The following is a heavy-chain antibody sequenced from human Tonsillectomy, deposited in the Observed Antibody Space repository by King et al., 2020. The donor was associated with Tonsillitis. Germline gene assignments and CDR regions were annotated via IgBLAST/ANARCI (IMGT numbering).Heavy chain of an antibody. CDR1: GYTFTSYA. D-gene: IGHD6-6*01. CDR3: ARDAISTRRSDYNWFDP. J-gene: IGHJ5*02. CDR2: INAVNDNT. V-gene: IGHV1-3*01. Sequence: VQLVQSGAEVKKPGASVKVSCKASGYTFTSYAIHWVRQAPGQRLEWMGWINAVNDNTKYSQKFQDRVSINTDTSASTAYMELSSLTFEDTAIYYCARDAISTRRSDYNWFDPWGQGTLVTVSS.